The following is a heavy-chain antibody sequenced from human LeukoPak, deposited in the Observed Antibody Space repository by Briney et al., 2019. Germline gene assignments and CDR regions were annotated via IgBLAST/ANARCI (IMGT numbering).Heavy chain of an antibody. V-gene: IGHV3-9*01. CDR1: GFTFSSYA. Sequence: PGGSLRLSCAAPGFTFSSYAMHWVRQAPGKGLEWVSGISWNSGSIGYADSVKGRFTISRDNAKNSLYLQMNSLRGEDTALYYCAKAYSYGYRRFDYWGQGTLVTVSS. CDR3: AKAYSYGYRRFDY. D-gene: IGHD5-18*01. CDR2: ISWNSGSI. J-gene: IGHJ4*02.